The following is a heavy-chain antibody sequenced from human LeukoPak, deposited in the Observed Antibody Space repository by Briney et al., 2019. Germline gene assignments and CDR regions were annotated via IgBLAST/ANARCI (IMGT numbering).Heavy chain of an antibody. V-gene: IGHV4-39*01. Sequence: PSETLSLTCTVSGGSISSSSYYWGWIRQPPGKGLEWIGTVYYSGSTYYNPSLKSRVIIFLDTSKNQFSLKLSSVTAADTALYYCARPGYYDSSRFGAFDIWGQGTMVTVSS. D-gene: IGHD3-22*01. CDR2: VYYSGST. CDR3: ARPGYYDSSRFGAFDI. CDR1: GGSISSSSYY. J-gene: IGHJ3*02.